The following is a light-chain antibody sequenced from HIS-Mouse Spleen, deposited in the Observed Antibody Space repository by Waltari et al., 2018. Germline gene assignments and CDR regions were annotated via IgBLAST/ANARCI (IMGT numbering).Light chain of an antibody. CDR2: EDS. Sequence: SYELTQPPSVSVSPGQTARITCSGDALPKKYAYWYQQKSGQAPVLVIYEDSKRPSGIPGRFSGSSSGTMATLDISGAQVEDEAEYYCYSTDSSGNHRVFGGGTKLTVL. CDR1: ALPKKY. CDR3: YSTDSSGNHRV. V-gene: IGLV3-10*01. J-gene: IGLJ2*01.